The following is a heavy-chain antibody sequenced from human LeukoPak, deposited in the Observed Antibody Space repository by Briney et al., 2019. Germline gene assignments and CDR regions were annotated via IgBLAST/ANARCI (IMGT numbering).Heavy chain of an antibody. D-gene: IGHD2-21*01. CDR1: GFTFSSYG. CDR2: ISYDGSNK. V-gene: IGHV3-30*18. J-gene: IGHJ4*02. Sequence: QPGGSLRLSCAASGFTFSSYGMHWVRQASGKGLEWVAVISYDGSNKYYADSVKGRFTISRDNSKNTLYLQMNSLRAEDTAVYYCAKDRPISEWGQGTLVTVSS. CDR3: AKDRPISE.